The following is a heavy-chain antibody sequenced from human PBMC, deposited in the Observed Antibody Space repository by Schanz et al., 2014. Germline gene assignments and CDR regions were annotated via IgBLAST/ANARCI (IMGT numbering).Heavy chain of an antibody. Sequence: EVQLVESGGGLVKPGGSLRLSCVTSGFTFGAYTMNWVRQAPGKGLEWVSSISSRSSYIYYTDSVKGRFTISRDNAKKXXXXQLNSLRPEDTXXXXCARDPDPPIAAKGQNFDYWGQGTLVAVSS. J-gene: IGHJ4*02. CDR2: ISSRSSYI. CDR1: GFTFGAYT. V-gene: IGHV3-21*01. CDR3: ARDPDPPIAAKGQNFDY. D-gene: IGHD6-13*01.